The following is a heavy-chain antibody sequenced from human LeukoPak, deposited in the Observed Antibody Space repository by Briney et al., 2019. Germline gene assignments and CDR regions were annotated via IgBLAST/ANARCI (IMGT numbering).Heavy chain of an antibody. V-gene: IGHV3-7*04. D-gene: IGHD3-10*01. CDR3: AKENYYGSGTYYYYFDS. J-gene: IGHJ4*02. Sequence: GGSLRLSCVASGFSISSYWMSWVRQAPGRGLEWVANIKKDESEKNCVDSVKGRFTFSRDNSKNTLYLQMNSLRVEDTAVYYCAKENYYGSGTYYYYFDSWGQGALVTVSS. CDR1: GFSISSYW. CDR2: IKKDESEK.